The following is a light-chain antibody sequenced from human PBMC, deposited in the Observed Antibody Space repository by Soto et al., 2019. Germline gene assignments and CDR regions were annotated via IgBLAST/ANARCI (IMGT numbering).Light chain of an antibody. CDR2: GAS. CDR3: QRYGGSPPFT. V-gene: IGKV3-20*01. J-gene: IGKJ2*01. Sequence: EIVLTQSPGTLSLSPGETATLSCRASQRVSNSYLAWYQKKPGQAPRLLIYGASSRAAGIPDRFSGSVSGTDFNLTISRLEPEDFAVYFCQRYGGSPPFTFGQGTKVEI. CDR1: QRVSNSY.